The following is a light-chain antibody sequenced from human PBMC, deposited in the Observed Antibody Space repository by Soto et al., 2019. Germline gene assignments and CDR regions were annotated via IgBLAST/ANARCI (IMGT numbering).Light chain of an antibody. J-gene: IGKJ2*01. Sequence: ETVMTQSPATLSVSPGDRVTLSCRASQSIGTNLRWLQQSPGQPPRLLISGASDRVAGVPDRFSGSGSGTDFTLAISGLQSDDCAVYYCQQYAGWPRTFGQGTKLEIK. CDR2: GAS. V-gene: IGKV3-15*01. CDR3: QQYAGWPRT. CDR1: QSIGTN.